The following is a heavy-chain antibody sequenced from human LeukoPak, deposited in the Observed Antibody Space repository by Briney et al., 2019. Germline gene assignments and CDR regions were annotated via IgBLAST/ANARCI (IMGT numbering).Heavy chain of an antibody. V-gene: IGHV1-8*01. D-gene: IGHD1-26*01. Sequence: ASVKVSCKASGYTFTSYDINWVRQATGQGLEWMGWMNPNIINTGYAQKFQGRVTMTRNTSISTAYMELSSLRSEDTAMYYCARGTVGVTNFDYWGQGTLVTVSS. J-gene: IGHJ4*02. CDR1: GYTFTSYD. CDR2: MNPNIINT. CDR3: ARGTVGVTNFDY.